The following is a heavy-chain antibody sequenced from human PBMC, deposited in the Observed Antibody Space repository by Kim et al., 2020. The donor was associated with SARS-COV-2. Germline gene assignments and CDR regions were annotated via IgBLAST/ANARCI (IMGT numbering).Heavy chain of an antibody. CDR2: IYYSGST. Sequence: SETLSLTCTVSGGSISSGGYYWSWIRQHPGKGLEWIGYIYYSGSTYYNPSLKSRVTISVDTSKNQFSLKLSSVTAADTAVYYCAREELWFGELLARLGMDVWGQGTTVTVSS. CDR3: AREELWFGELLARLGMDV. D-gene: IGHD3-10*01. CDR1: GGSISSGGYY. J-gene: IGHJ6*02. V-gene: IGHV4-31*03.